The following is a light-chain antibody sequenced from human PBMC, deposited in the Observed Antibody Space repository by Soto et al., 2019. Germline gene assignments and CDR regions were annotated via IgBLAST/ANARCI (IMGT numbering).Light chain of an antibody. J-gene: IGKJ1*01. CDR2: DAS. CDR1: QSISSS. V-gene: IGKV1-5*01. CDR3: QQYSTYST. Sequence: DIQMTQSPSTLSASVGDRVTITCRASQSISSSLAWYQQKPVKAPKLLIYDASNLESGVPSIFSGSGSGTEFTLTISSLPPDNFATYYCQQYSTYSTFGQGTKVDI.